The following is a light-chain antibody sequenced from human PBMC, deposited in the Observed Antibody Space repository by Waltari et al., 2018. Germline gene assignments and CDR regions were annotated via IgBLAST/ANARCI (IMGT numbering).Light chain of an antibody. J-gene: IGLJ3*02. Sequence: QSPLTQPASVSGSPGQSITISCSGTSSDVGRYKYVSWFQQLPGKAPKLMIYDVNNRPSGLSTRFSGSKSGNTASLTISGLQAEDEADYYCSSYTADTTRVFGGGTKLTVL. CDR2: DVN. CDR1: SSDVGRYKY. V-gene: IGLV2-14*03. CDR3: SSYTADTTRV.